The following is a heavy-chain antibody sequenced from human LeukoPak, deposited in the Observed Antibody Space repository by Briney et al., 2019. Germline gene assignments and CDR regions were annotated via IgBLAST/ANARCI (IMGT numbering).Heavy chain of an antibody. CDR2: INWNGGST. J-gene: IGHJ5*02. V-gene: IGHV3-20*04. D-gene: IGHD5-18*01. CDR3: ARRGSSYGISGANWFDP. CDR1: GFTFDDYG. Sequence: PGGSLRLSCAASGFTFDDYGMSWVRQAPGKGLEWVSGINWNGGSTGYADSVKGRFTISRDNAKNSLYLQMNSLKASDTAMYYCARRGSSYGISGANWFDPWGQGTLVTVSS.